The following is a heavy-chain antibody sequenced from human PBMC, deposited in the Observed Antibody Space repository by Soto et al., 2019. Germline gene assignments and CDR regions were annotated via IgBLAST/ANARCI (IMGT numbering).Heavy chain of an antibody. J-gene: IGHJ6*02. V-gene: IGHV5-10-1*01. CDR1: GYSFNSYW. CDR3: ARASPSGYYYYGMDV. D-gene: IGHD2-8*02. CDR2: IDPSDSYT. Sequence: DSLTISRKGSGYSFNSYWLGMVRQMPGKGLEWMGRIDPSDSYTNYSPSFQGHVTISADKSISTAYLQRSSLKASDTAMYYCARASPSGYYYYGMDVWGQGTTVTVSS.